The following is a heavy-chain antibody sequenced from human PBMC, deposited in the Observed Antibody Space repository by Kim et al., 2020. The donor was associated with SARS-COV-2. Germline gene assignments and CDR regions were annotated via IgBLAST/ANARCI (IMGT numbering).Heavy chain of an antibody. J-gene: IGHJ4*02. CDR3: ARLFDYGSGSYYSTFYY. V-gene: IGHV5-51*01. CDR2: IYPGDSDT. Sequence: GESLKISCKGSGYSFTSYWIGWVRQMPGKGLEWMGIIYPGDSDTRYSPSFQGQVTISADKSISTAYLQWSSLKASDTAMYYCARLFDYGSGSYYSTFYYWGQGTLVTVSS. D-gene: IGHD3-10*01. CDR1: GYSFTSYW.